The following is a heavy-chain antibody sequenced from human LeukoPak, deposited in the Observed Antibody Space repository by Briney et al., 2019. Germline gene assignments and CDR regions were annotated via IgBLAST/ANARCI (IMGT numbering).Heavy chain of an antibody. D-gene: IGHD5-12*01. V-gene: IGHV4-39*01. J-gene: IGHJ5*02. CDR2: IYYGGNI. CDR3: ARQIRYTYDPNWFHP. Sequence: PSETLSLTCSVSGDSIAATSYYWAWIRQPPGKGLEWIGSIYYGGNINYDPSLQSRVTISIDTSKDQFSLSLPSVTAADTAVYFCARQIRYTYDPNWFHPWGQGTLVTVSS. CDR1: GDSIAATSYY.